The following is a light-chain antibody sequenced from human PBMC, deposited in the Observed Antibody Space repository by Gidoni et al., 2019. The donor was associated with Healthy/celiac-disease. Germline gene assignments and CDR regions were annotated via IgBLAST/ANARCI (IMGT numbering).Light chain of an antibody. CDR1: QSISSY. Sequence: DIQMTQSPSALSASVGDRVTITCRASQSISSYLDWYQQKPGKAPKLLIYSASSLKSGVPSRFSGSGSGTDFTLTISSLQPDDFATYYCQQSNSTPLTFGGGTKVEIK. CDR2: SAS. V-gene: IGKV1-39*01. CDR3: QQSNSTPLT. J-gene: IGKJ4*01.